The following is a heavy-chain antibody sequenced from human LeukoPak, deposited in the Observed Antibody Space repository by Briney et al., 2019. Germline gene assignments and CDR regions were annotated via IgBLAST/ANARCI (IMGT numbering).Heavy chain of an antibody. D-gene: IGHD2-15*01. CDR1: GFTFSSYA. CDR2: IRGSGGSA. Sequence: GGSLRLSCAASGFTFSSYAMSWVRQAPGKGLEWVSGIRGSGGSAYYADSVKGRFTISRDNSKNTLFLQMNSLRAEDTAVYYCAKSIVVVVAVYYFDYWGQGTLVTVSS. J-gene: IGHJ4*02. V-gene: IGHV3-23*01. CDR3: AKSIVVVVAVYYFDY.